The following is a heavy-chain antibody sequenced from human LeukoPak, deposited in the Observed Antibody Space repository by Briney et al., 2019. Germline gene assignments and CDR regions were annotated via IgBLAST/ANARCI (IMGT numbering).Heavy chain of an antibody. CDR1: GYTFTSYG. D-gene: IGHD2-2*01. Sequence: ASVKVPCKASGYTFTSYGISWVRQAPGQGLEWMGWISAYDGNTNYAQKLQGRVTMTTDTSTSTAYMELRSLRSDDTAVYYCARNPSWGYYFDYWGQGTLVTVSS. J-gene: IGHJ4*02. CDR2: ISAYDGNT. CDR3: ARNPSWGYYFDY. V-gene: IGHV1-18*01.